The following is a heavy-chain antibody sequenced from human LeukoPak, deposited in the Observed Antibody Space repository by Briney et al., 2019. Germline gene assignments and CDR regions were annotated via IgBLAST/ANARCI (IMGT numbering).Heavy chain of an antibody. CDR1: GFTFSDYN. CDR2: LSRGGAYI. D-gene: IGHD6-6*01. CDR3: AREEDSTTIRASHGMDV. J-gene: IGHJ6*02. Sequence: GGSLRLSCAASGFTFSDYNMNWVRHAPGKGLEWLSYLSRGGAYIYYADSVRGRFTISRDNAKNSLSLQMNSLGVEDTAIYYCAREEDSTTIRASHGMDVWGQGTTVTVS. V-gene: IGHV3-21*01.